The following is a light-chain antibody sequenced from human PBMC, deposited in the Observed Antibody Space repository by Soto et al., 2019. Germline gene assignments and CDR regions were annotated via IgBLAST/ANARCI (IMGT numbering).Light chain of an antibody. CDR1: SSDVGGYNY. Sequence: QSVPTQPASASGSPGQSITISCTGTSSDVGGYNYVSWYQQHPGKAPKLMIYDVSNRPSGVSNRFSGSKSGNTASLTISGLQAEDEADYYCSSYTSSSTPIYVFGTGTKVTVL. CDR2: DVS. CDR3: SSYTSSSTPIYV. J-gene: IGLJ1*01. V-gene: IGLV2-14*01.